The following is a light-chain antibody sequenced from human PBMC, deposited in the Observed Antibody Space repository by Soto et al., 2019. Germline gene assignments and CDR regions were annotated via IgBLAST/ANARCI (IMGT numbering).Light chain of an antibody. V-gene: IGKV3-15*01. CDR1: HGVRSA. CDR3: QQYSKWPLT. Sequence: IAMTHSPDTLSVSPGDRATLSFRASHGVRSALAWYQQKAGQSPRLLIYGASTRAAETPARFSGSGSETEFTLTISSLQSEDFAVYYCQQYSKWPLTFGGGTKVDI. CDR2: GAS. J-gene: IGKJ4*01.